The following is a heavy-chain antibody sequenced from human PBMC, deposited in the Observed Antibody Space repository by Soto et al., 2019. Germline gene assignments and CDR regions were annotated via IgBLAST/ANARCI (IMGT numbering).Heavy chain of an antibody. J-gene: IGHJ4*02. D-gene: IGHD2-15*01. CDR3: ARDRSGGPLPGLDY. V-gene: IGHV4-34*11. Sequence: SETLSLTCAVYGGSFSGYYWSWIRQPPGKGLEWIGYIYHSGITNYNPSLKSRVTISVDTSRNEFSLNLISVTAADTAVYYCARDRSGGPLPGLDYWGQGTLVTVSS. CDR2: IYHSGIT. CDR1: GGSFSGYY.